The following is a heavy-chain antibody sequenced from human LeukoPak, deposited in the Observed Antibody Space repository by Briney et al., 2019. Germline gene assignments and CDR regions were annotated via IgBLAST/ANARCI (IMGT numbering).Heavy chain of an antibody. V-gene: IGHV3-30*02. Sequence: GGSLRLSCAASGFTFSSYGMHWVRQAPGKGLEWVAFIRYDGSNKYYADSVKGRFTISRDNSKNTLYLQMNSLTAEDTAVYYCARDLVVVPASPYYFDYWGQGTLVTVSS. J-gene: IGHJ4*02. CDR1: GFTFSSYG. CDR2: IRYDGSNK. CDR3: ARDLVVVPASPYYFDY. D-gene: IGHD2-15*01.